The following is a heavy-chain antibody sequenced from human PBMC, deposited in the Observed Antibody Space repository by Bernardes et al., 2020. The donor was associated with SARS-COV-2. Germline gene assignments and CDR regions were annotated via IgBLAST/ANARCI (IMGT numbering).Heavy chain of an antibody. CDR3: ATDDPAGAIFGVVIVAVHI. J-gene: IGHJ3*02. CDR1: GYTLTEFY. D-gene: IGHD3-3*01. CDR2: FDPQQHKK. Sequence: AGVKVSCKVSGYTLTEFYMHWVRQAPGKGLEWLGGFDPQQHKKMYAQKFQGRATMTEDTSTDTAYMELRSLSAEDTAVYYCATDDPAGAIFGVVIVAVHIWGQGTMVTVTS. V-gene: IGHV1-24*01.